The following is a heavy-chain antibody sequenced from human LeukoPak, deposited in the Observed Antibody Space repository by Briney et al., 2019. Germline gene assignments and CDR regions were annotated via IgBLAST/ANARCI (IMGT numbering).Heavy chain of an antibody. J-gene: IGHJ5*02. D-gene: IGHD4-17*01. V-gene: IGHV4-39*02. CDR2: LSYTGNS. CDR3: AKGRTGNSKAYFAP. Sequence: PSQTLSLTCTISGGSISSSDPYWGWIRQPPGKGLEWIGCLSYTGNSYYNTSIRSRVTISADASKNHFSLTLRSVTAADTATYFCAKGRTGNSKAYFAPWGQGKLVTVSS. CDR1: GGSISSSDPY.